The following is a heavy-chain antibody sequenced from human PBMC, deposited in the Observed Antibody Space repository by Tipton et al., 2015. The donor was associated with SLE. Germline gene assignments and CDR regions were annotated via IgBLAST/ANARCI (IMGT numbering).Heavy chain of an antibody. D-gene: IGHD6-13*01. V-gene: IGHV4-34*01. CDR2: INHSGST. Sequence: TLSLTCAVYGGSFSGYYWSWIRQPPGKGLEWIGEINHSGSTNYNPSLKSRLTISVDTSKNQFSLKVSSVTAADTAVYYCARRDGYSSIHPDIWGKGTTVTVSS. J-gene: IGHJ6*04. CDR3: ARRDGYSSIHPDI. CDR1: GGSFSGYY.